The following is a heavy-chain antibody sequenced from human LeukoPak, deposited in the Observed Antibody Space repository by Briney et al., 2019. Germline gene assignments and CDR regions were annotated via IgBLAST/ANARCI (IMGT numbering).Heavy chain of an antibody. V-gene: IGHV3-74*01. J-gene: IGHJ5*01. D-gene: IGHD2-2*01. CDR1: GFTFSSYW. CDR3: AKGGTSCYAPCDS. CDR2: INSDGSTT. Sequence: GGSLRLSCGASGFTFSSYWMHWVRQAPGKGLVWISRINSDGSTTSYADSVKGRFTVSRDNSKNTLYLQMNSLRAEDAAVYYCAKGGTSCYAPCDSWGQGTLVTVSS.